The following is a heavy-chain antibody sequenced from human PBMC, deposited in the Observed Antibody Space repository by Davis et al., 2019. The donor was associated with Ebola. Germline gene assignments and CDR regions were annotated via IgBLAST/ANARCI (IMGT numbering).Heavy chain of an antibody. D-gene: IGHD6-19*01. CDR3: ARGGSGWYYFDY. J-gene: IGHJ4*02. Sequence: AASVKVSCKASGFTFTSSAMQWVRQAPGQGLEWMGIINPSGGSTSYAQKFQGRVTMTRDTSTSTVYMELSSLRSEDTAVYYCARGGSGWYYFDYWGQGTLVTVSS. CDR2: INPSGGST. V-gene: IGHV1-46*01. CDR1: GFTFTSSA.